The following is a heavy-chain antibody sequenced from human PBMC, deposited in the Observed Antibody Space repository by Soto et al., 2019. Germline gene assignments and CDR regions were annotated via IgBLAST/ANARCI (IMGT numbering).Heavy chain of an antibody. V-gene: IGHV3-66*01. CDR2: IYSGGST. J-gene: IGHJ4*02. D-gene: IGHD6-13*01. Sequence: EVQLVESGGGLVQPGGSLRLSCAASGFTVSSNYMSWVRQAPGKGLEWVSVIYSGGSTYYADSVKGRFTISRDNSKNTLYLQMKSLRAEDTAVYYCARDRRIAAGAGFDYWGQGTLVTVSS. CDR3: ARDRRIAAGAGFDY. CDR1: GFTVSSNY.